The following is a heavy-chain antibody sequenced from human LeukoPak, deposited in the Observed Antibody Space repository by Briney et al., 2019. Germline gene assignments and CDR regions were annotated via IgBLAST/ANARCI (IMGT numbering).Heavy chain of an antibody. D-gene: IGHD6-19*01. V-gene: IGHV1-2*02. CDR1: GYTLTGYY. J-gene: IGHJ4*02. CDR3: ARDRVGSGWPRPYFFEV. Sequence: ASVKVSCKASGYTLTGYYLHWVRQAPGQGLEWMGWINPNTGATHSAQKFQGRITMTRDTSISTAYMDLSRLRSDDTAVYYCARDRVGSGWPRPYFFEVWGQGTLVTVSS. CDR2: INPNTGAT.